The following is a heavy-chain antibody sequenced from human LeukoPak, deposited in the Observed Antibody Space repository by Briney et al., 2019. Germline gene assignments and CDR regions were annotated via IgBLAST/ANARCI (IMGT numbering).Heavy chain of an antibody. J-gene: IGHJ6*02. CDR1: AYTLTELS. CDR2: FDPEDGET. D-gene: IGHD5-18*01. Sequence: ASVEVSCKVSAYTLTELSMHWVRQAPGKGLEWMGGFDPEDGETIYAQKFQGRVTMTEDTSTDTAYMELSSLRSEDTAVYYCATVGGYSYGYYWAVYYYGMDVWGQGTTVTVSS. CDR3: ATVGGYSYGYYWAVYYYGMDV. V-gene: IGHV1-24*01.